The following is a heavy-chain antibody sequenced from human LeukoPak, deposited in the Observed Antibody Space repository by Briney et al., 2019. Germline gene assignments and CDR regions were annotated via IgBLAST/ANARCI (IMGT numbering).Heavy chain of an antibody. Sequence: ASVKVSCKASGYTFTDYYMHCVRQAPGQGLEWMGWINPNSGGTNYAQKFQGRVTMTRDTSISTAYMELSRLRSDDTAVYYCARDGHDYGDRYFDYWGQGTLVTVSS. CDR1: GYTFTDYY. V-gene: IGHV1-2*02. CDR3: ARDGHDYGDRYFDY. D-gene: IGHD4-17*01. J-gene: IGHJ4*02. CDR2: INPNSGGT.